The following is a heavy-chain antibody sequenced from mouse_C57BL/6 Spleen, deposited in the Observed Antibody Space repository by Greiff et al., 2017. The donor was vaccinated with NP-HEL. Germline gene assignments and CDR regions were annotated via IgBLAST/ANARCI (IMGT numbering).Heavy chain of an antibody. CDR1: GFNIKDYY. CDR3: ASYYGSSLYAMDY. J-gene: IGHJ4*01. D-gene: IGHD1-1*01. CDR2: IDPEDGET. V-gene: IGHV14-2*01. Sequence: EVKLMESGAELVKPGASVKLSCTASGFNIKDYYMHWVKQRTEQGLEWIGRIDPEDGETKYAPKFQGKATITADTSSNTAYLQLSSLTSEDTAVYYCASYYGSSLYAMDYWGQGTSVTVSS.